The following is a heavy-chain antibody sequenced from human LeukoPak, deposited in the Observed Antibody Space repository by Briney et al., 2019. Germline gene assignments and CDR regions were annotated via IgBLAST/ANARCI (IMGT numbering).Heavy chain of an antibody. CDR2: ISSSGSTI. D-gene: IGHD3-22*01. CDR1: GVAFSRDE. V-gene: IGHV3-48*03. CDR3: AGDGYYYDTGRFNI. Sequence: GGSLRLSCAASGVAFSRDEINGVRQGPGKGLEWGSYISSSGSTIYYADSLKGRFTISRDKATTSLYLPMNSMRAAATAVYYCAGDGYYYDTGRFNIWGRGTLVTVSS. J-gene: IGHJ4*02.